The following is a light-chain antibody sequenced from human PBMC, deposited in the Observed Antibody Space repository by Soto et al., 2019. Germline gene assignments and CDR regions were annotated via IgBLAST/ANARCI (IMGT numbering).Light chain of an antibody. CDR1: RSNIGRNF. Sequence: QSVLTQSPSASGSPGQWVTISCSGSRSNIGRNFVYWYQHVPGTAPRLLIQRNYERPSGVPDRFSGSKSGTSVSLAISGLRSDDEATYYCAAWDDTLDAQVFGAGTQLTVL. CDR2: RNY. CDR3: AAWDDTLDAQV. V-gene: IGLV1-47*01. J-gene: IGLJ3*02.